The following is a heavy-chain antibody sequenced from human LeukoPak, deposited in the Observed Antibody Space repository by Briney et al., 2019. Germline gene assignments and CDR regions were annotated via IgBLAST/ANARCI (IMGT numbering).Heavy chain of an antibody. CDR3: ARTPTTVVTYYFDY. D-gene: IGHD4-23*01. V-gene: IGHV4-38-2*01. CDR2: IYHSGST. J-gene: IGHJ4*02. Sequence: SETLSLTCAVSGYSISSGYYWGWIRQPPGKGLEWIGIIYHSGSTHYTPSLKSRVTISLDTSKNQFSLKLSSVTAADTAVYYCARTPTTVVTYYFDYWGQGTLVTVSS. CDR1: GYSISSGYY.